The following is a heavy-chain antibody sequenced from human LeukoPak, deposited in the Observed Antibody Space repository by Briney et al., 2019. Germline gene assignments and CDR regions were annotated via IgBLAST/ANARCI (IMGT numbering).Heavy chain of an antibody. D-gene: IGHD3-10*01. Sequence: SETLSLTCTVSGGSISSYYWSWIRQPPGKGLEWIGYIYYSGSTNYNPSLKSRVTISVDTSKNQFSLKLSSVTAADTAVYYCARSFGESYFDYWGQGILVTVSS. CDR1: GGSISSYY. J-gene: IGHJ4*02. V-gene: IGHV4-59*12. CDR2: IYYSGST. CDR3: ARSFGESYFDY.